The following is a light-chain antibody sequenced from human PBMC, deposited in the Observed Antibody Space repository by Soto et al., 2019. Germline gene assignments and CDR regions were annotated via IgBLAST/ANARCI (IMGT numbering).Light chain of an antibody. Sequence: EIMMTQYPATLSVSPGERATFSCRASQSVSNNLAWYQQKAGQAPRLLIYGASARATGIPARFSGSGSGTEFTLSISSLQSEDFAVYYCQQYYDWPSLTFGGGTKVELK. CDR2: GAS. V-gene: IGKV3-15*01. J-gene: IGKJ4*01. CDR1: QSVSNN. CDR3: QQYYDWPSLT.